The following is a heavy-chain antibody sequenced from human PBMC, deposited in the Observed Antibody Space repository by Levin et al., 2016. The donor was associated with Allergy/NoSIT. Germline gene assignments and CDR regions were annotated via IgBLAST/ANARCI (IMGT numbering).Heavy chain of an antibody. V-gene: IGHV3-21*01. Sequence: VRQAPGKGLEWVSSITSSSSYIYYADSAKGRFTISRDNAKNSLYLQMNSLRAEDTAVYYCARGHYYDGSGRIDYWGQGTLVTVSS. D-gene: IGHD3-22*01. CDR3: ARGHYYDGSGRIDY. CDR2: ITSSSSYI. J-gene: IGHJ4*02.